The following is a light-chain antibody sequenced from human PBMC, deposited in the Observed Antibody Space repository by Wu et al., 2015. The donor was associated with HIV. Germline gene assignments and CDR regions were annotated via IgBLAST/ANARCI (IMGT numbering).Light chain of an antibody. Sequence: EIVLTQSPGTLSLSPGERATLSCRASQSVSSSYLAWYQQKPGQAPRLLIHGASSRATGTPDRFSGSGSGADFTLTISRLEPEDFAVYYCQQYGGSPWTFGQGTKVEIK. CDR3: QQYGGSPWT. V-gene: IGKV3-20*01. CDR1: QSVSSSY. CDR2: GAS. J-gene: IGKJ1*01.